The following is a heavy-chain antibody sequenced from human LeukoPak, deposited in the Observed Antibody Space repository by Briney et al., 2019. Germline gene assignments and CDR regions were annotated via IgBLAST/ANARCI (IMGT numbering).Heavy chain of an antibody. CDR2: ISGSGGRT. V-gene: IGHV3-23*01. Sequence: GGSLRLSCAASGFTFSNYAMTWVRQAPGKGLEWVSAISGSGGRTYYADSVKGRFTISRDNSKNTLYVQMNSLRAEDTALYYCARDYDSSGYYSPAFDYWGQGTLVTVSS. D-gene: IGHD3-22*01. J-gene: IGHJ4*02. CDR3: ARDYDSSGYYSPAFDY. CDR1: GFTFSNYA.